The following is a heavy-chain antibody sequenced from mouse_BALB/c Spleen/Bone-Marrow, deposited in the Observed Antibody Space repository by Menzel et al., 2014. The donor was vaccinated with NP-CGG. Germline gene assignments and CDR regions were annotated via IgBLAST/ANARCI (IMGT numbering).Heavy chain of an antibody. CDR3: ARLGRYYYGSGHYAMDY. CDR1: GFTFSDAW. J-gene: IGHJ4*01. CDR2: IRSKANNHAT. V-gene: IGHV6-6*01. Sequence: EVQLQQSGGGLVQPGGSMKLSCAASGFTFSDAWMDWVRQSPEKGLEWVAEIRSKANNHATYYAESVKGRFTISRDDSKKSDYQQINSLRAKDTDIYYWARLGRYYYGSGHYAMDYWGQGTSVTISS. D-gene: IGHD1-1*01.